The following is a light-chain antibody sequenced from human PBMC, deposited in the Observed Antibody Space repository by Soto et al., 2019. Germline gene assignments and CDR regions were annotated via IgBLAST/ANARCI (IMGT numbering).Light chain of an antibody. V-gene: IGKV1-27*01. CDR2: AAS. J-gene: IGKJ3*01. CDR3: QKYNSAPRT. Sequence: DIQMTQSPSYLSASVGDRVTITCRASQGISNYLAWYQQKPGKVPKLLIYAASTLQSGVPSRFSGSGSGTDFTLTISGLQPEDVATYYCQKYNSAPRTFGPRTKVDIK. CDR1: QGISNY.